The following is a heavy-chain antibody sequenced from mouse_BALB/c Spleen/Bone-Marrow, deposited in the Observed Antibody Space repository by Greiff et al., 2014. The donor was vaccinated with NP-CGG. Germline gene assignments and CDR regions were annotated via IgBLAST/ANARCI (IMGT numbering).Heavy chain of an antibody. CDR2: ISYSGNT. V-gene: IGHV3-2*02. CDR3: ARYDYDGVDY. D-gene: IGHD2-4*01. Sequence: EVQLVESGPGLVKPSQSLSPTCTVTGYSITSDYAWNWIRQFPGNKLEWMGYISYSGNTSYNPSLKSRISITRDTSKNQFFLQLNSVTTEDTATYYCARYDYDGVDYWGQGTTLTVSS. J-gene: IGHJ2*01. CDR1: GYSITSDYA.